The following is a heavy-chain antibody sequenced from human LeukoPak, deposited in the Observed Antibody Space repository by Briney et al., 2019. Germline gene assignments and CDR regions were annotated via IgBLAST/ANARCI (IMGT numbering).Heavy chain of an antibody. CDR2: IYYSGST. V-gene: IGHV4-39*07. Sequence: SETLSLTCTVSGGSISSSSTYYWGWIRQPPGKGLEWIGSIYYSGSTYYNPSLKSRVTISVDTSKNQFSLKLSSVTAADTAVYYCARLSLHLLEWSPTKGKEMHYFDFWGQGTLVTVSS. J-gene: IGHJ4*02. CDR1: GGSISSSSTYY. CDR3: ARLSLHLLEWSPTKGKEMHYFDF. D-gene: IGHD3-3*01.